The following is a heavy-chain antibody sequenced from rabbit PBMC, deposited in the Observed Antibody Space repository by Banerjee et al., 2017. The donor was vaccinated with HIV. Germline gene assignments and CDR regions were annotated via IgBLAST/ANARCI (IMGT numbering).Heavy chain of an antibody. CDR1: GLDFSSSYW. CDR3: ARDVFIVSSSSALGNL. V-gene: IGHV1S45*01. D-gene: IGHD1-1*01. Sequence: QEQLVESGGGLVQPEGSLTLTCKASGLDFSSSYWICWVRQAPGKGLEWIACIYTGAGSSTYYADWAKGRFTISKTSSTTVTLQMTSLTAADTATYFCARDVFIVSSSSALGNLWGPGTLVTVS. J-gene: IGHJ4*01. CDR2: IYTGAGSST.